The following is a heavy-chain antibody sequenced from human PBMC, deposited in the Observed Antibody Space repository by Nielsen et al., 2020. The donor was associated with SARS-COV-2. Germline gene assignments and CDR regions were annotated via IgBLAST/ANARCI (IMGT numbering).Heavy chain of an antibody. D-gene: IGHD3-3*01. V-gene: IGHV4-61*01. Sequence: GSLRLSCTVSGGSVSSGSYYWSWIRQPPGKGLEWIGYIYYSGSTNYNPSLKSRVTISVDTSKNQFSLKLSSVTAADTAVYYCARGRTENYDFWSGYYYYYYYMDVWGKGTTVTVSS. CDR1: GGSVSSGSYY. CDR3: ARGRTENYDFWSGYYYYYYYMDV. J-gene: IGHJ6*03. CDR2: IYYSGST.